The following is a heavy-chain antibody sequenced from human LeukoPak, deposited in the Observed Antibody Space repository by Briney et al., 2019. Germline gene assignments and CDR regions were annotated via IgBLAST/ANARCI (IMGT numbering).Heavy chain of an antibody. CDR1: GGSISSYY. CDR2: IYYSGST. J-gene: IGHJ3*02. D-gene: IGHD3-22*01. CDR3: ARHGGVGWLLPKSHDAFDI. V-gene: IGHV4-59*08. Sequence: PSETLSLTCTVSGGSISSYYWSWIRQPPGKGLEWIGYIYYSGSTNYNPSLKSRVTISVDTSKNQFSLKLSSVTAADTAVYYRARHGGVGWLLPKSHDAFDIWGQGTMVTVSS.